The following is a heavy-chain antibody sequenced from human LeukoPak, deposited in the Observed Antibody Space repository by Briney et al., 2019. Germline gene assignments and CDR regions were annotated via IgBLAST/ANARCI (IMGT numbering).Heavy chain of an antibody. CDR1: GGSISSSSYY. CDR3: ARVGRLRDGYNYSYYYYYMDV. J-gene: IGHJ6*03. V-gene: IGHV4-39*07. D-gene: IGHD5-24*01. CDR2: IYYSGST. Sequence: SETLSLTCTVSGGSISSSSYYWGWIRQPPGKGLEWIGSIYYSGSTYYNPSLKSRVTISVDTSKNQFSLKLSSVTAADTAVYYCARVGRLRDGYNYSYYYYYMDVWGKGTTVTVSS.